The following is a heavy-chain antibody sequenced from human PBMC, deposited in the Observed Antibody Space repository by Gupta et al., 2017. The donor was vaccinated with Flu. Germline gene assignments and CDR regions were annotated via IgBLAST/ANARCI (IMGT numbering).Heavy chain of an antibody. Sequence: RQAPGKGIQWMGWINTNTGGTKYAQKFQGRVTMTRDTSTDTAYMDLSRLTSDDSAVYFCARDYKLATANTFDFWGQGTPVTVSS. V-gene: IGHV1-2*02. D-gene: IGHD2-21*02. J-gene: IGHJ4*02. CDR2: INTNTGGT. CDR3: ARDYKLATANTFDF.